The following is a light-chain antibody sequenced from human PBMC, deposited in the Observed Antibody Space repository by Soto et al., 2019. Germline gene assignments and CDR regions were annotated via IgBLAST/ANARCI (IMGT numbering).Light chain of an antibody. V-gene: IGKV3-20*01. J-gene: IGKJ2*02. CDR3: QQYGSSPST. Sequence: EIVLTQSPGTLSLSPGESATLSYRASQSVSSSYLAWYQQKPGQAPRLLIYGASSRATGIPDRFSGSGSGTDFTLTISRLEPEDFAVYYCQQYGSSPSTFGQGTKLEIK. CDR2: GAS. CDR1: QSVSSSY.